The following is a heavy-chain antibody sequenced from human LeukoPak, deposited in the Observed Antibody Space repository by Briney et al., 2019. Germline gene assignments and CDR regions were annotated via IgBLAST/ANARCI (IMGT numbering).Heavy chain of an antibody. Sequence: GGSLRLSCAASGFTFTTNWMSWVRQTPGKGLEWAANIKEDGSKIYYVDSVRGRFTISRDNAKNSLYLQMDSLRAEDTAVYYCARESTVAGTIFDFWGQGTLVTVSS. D-gene: IGHD6-19*01. CDR2: IKEDGSKI. CDR1: GFTFTTNW. V-gene: IGHV3-7*04. CDR3: ARESTVAGTIFDF. J-gene: IGHJ4*02.